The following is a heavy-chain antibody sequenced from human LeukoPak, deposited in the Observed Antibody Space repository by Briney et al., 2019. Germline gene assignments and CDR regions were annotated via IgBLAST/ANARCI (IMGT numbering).Heavy chain of an antibody. V-gene: IGHV4-4*02. CDR1: GGSVTSTNW. CDR2: VQLEART. CDR3: AREGGFSRPLDY. D-gene: IGHD2/OR15-2a*01. Sequence: SETLSLTCGVSGGSVTSTNWWTWVRQPPGKGLEWIGSVQLEARTNYNPSLKRRLTMSVDLSENHVSLKLTSVTAADTAVYYCAREGGFSRPLDYSGQGTLVTVSA. J-gene: IGHJ4*02.